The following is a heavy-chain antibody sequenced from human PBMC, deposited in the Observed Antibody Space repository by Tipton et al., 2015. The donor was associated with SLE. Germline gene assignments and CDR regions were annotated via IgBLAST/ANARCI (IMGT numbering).Heavy chain of an antibody. D-gene: IGHD1-1*01. CDR2: IDHRGTT. J-gene: IGHJ4*02. Sequence: TLSLTCTVSGGSISSYYWGWVRQPPGKGLEWIGSIDHRGTTYYNYDPSLISRVTISADTSKNHFFLKLSSVTAADTAVYFCARDKSNWDIDYWGQGTLVTVSS. CDR3: ARDKSNWDIDY. CDR1: GGSISSYY. V-gene: IGHV4-39*07.